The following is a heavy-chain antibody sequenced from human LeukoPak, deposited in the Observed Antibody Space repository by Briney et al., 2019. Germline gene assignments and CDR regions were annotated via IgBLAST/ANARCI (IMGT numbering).Heavy chain of an antibody. CDR1: GFTFSSYT. V-gene: IGHV3-21*01. Sequence: GGSLRLSCAVSGFTFSSYTINWVRQAPGKGLEGVSSISSSSSYIFYADSVKGRFTISRDNAKNSLSLQMNSLRAEDTAVYYCARDRLLEDRDYHYYYYMDVWGRGTTVTVSS. CDR2: ISSSSSYI. CDR3: ARDRLLEDRDYHYYYYMDV. D-gene: IGHD1-1*01. J-gene: IGHJ6*03.